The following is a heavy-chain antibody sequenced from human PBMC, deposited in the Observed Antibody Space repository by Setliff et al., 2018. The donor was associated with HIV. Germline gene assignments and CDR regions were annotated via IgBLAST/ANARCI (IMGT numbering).Heavy chain of an antibody. J-gene: IGHJ3*02. V-gene: IGHV4-4*07. CDR3: ARVFPPTRGAPFGIPPGAFDI. CDR1: GGSMSSYY. CDR2: IYTSGGI. D-gene: IGHD2-21*01. Sequence: PSETLSLTCSVSGGSMSSYYWSWIRQTASKGLEWIGRIYTSGGIIYNPSLRSRVTMSVDTSKNQFSLKLSSVTAADTAVYYCARVFPPTRGAPFGIPPGAFDIWGQGTMVTVSS.